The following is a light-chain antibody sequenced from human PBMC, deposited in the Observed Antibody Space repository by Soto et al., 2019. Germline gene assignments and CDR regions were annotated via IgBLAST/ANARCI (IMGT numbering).Light chain of an antibody. J-gene: IGKJ2*01. CDR2: GAS. CDR1: QTIYNY. Sequence: DIQMTQSPSYLPTSVGDRVTITCRASQTIYNYVTWYQQKPGKAPRLLIFGASRVQNGIPSRFSGSGSGTDFTLTINDVQPEDFASYFCQQTYNAPRTFGQGTMLEI. V-gene: IGKV1-39*01. CDR3: QQTYNAPRT.